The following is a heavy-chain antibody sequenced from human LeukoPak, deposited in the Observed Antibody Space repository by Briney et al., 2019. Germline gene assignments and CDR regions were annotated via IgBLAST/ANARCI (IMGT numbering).Heavy chain of an antibody. CDR1: TFTFSTYA. D-gene: IGHD3-3*01. CDR3: AKMGNDFWSGYYSGGYFDF. Sequence: GGSLRLPCAASTFTFSTYAMSWVRQAPGKGLQWVSVISASGGSTYYADSVKGRFTLSRDNSKNTLYLQMNSLRAEDTAVYHCAKMGNDFWSGYYSGGYFDFWGQGTLVTVSS. CDR2: ISASGGST. V-gene: IGHV3-23*01. J-gene: IGHJ4*02.